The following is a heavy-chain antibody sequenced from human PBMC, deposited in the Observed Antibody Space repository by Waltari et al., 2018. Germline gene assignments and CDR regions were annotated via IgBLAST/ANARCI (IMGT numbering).Heavy chain of an antibody. J-gene: IGHJ4*02. CDR3: TRAVGD. V-gene: IGHV3-72*01. CDR2: SRHKADSYTT. D-gene: IGHD3-16*01. CDR1: GFTFSDSY. Sequence: EVQLVESGGGLVQPGGSLRLSCAVSGFTFSDSYMDWVRQAPGKGLEWVGRSRHKADSYTTEYAASVKGRFTISRDHSKNSLYLQMNSLKTEDTALYYCTRAVGDWGQGTLVTVSS.